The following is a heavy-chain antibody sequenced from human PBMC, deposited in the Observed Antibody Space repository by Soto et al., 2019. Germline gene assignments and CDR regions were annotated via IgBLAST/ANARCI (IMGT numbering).Heavy chain of an antibody. V-gene: IGHV3-74*01. CDR2: INSDGSST. CDR1: GFTFSSYW. Sequence: GGSLRLSCAASGFTFSSYWMHWVRQAPGKGLVWVSRINSDGSSTSYADSVKGRFTISRDNSKNTLLLQMNSLGAEDTAVYYCAKDSNKYSSSLRGRYFDYWGQGIGVTVSS. J-gene: IGHJ4*02. CDR3: AKDSNKYSSSLRGRYFDY. D-gene: IGHD4-4*01.